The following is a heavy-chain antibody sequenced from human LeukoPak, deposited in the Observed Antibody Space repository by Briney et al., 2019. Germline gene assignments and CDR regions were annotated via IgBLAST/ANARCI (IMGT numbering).Heavy chain of an antibody. D-gene: IGHD4-23*01. Sequence: DPSETLSLTCTVSGDAISSHYWSWIRQPPGTGLEGIGYVYYGGSAHYNPSLKTRVTISVDTSKHQFSLRLSSVTAADTAVYYCARHLDYGGNSGYFDYWGQGTLVTVSS. CDR3: ARHLDYGGNSGYFDY. J-gene: IGHJ4*02. V-gene: IGHV4-59*08. CDR1: GDAISSHY. CDR2: VYYGGSA.